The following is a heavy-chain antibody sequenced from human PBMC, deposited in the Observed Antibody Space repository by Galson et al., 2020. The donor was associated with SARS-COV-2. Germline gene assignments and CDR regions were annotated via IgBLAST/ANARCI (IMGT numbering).Heavy chain of an antibody. CDR3: AGARPYYYGSGSFSYFDY. D-gene: IGHD3-10*01. CDR1: GFTFDSYD. Sequence: TGGSLRLSCAASGFTFDSYDMHWVRQAPGKGLEWVSVIDIAGDTYYPDSVKGRFTISRESAKNSLYLQMNSLRAGDTAVYYCAGARPYYYGSGSFSYFDYWGQGTLVTVSS. V-gene: IGHV3-13*01. CDR2: IDIAGDT. J-gene: IGHJ4*02.